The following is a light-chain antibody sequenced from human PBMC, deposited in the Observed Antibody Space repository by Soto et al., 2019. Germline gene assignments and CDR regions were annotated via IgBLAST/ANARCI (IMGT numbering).Light chain of an antibody. CDR2: EDI. CDR1: SSDVGGYNL. V-gene: IGLV2-23*01. Sequence: QSALTQPASVSGSPGQSITISCTGTSSDVGGYNLVSWYQQHPGKAPKLMIYEDIKRPSGVSSRFSGSKSGNTASLTISGLQAEDEAEYYCCSYVGARTYVFGTGTKVTVL. J-gene: IGLJ1*01. CDR3: CSYVGARTYV.